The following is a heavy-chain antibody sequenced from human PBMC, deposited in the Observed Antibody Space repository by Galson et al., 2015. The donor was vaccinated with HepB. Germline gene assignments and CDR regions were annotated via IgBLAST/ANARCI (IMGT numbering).Heavy chain of an antibody. CDR1: GYTFTSYY. V-gene: IGHV1-46*03. CDR3: ARDYGDTPYSNDAFDI. J-gene: IGHJ3*02. D-gene: IGHD4-17*01. CDR2: INPSGGST. Sequence: SVKVSCKASGYTFTSYYMHWVRQAPGQGLEWMGIINPSGGSTSYAQKFQGRVTMTRDTSTSTVYMELSSLRSEDTAVYYCARDYGDTPYSNDAFDIWGQGTMVTVSS.